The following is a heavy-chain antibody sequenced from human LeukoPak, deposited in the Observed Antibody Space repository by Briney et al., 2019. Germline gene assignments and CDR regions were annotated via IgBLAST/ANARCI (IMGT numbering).Heavy chain of an antibody. CDR1: GYTFTSYY. V-gene: IGHV1-46*01. D-gene: IGHD3-22*01. J-gene: IGHJ5*02. CDR3: ASNYYYDSSGLARDPNWFDP. Sequence: ASVTVSCTASGYTFTSYYMHWVRQAPGQGLEWMGIINPSGGSTSYAQKFQGRVTTTRDTSTSTVYMELSSLRSEDTAVYYCASNYYYDSSGLARDPNWFDPWGQGTLVTVSS. CDR2: INPSGGST.